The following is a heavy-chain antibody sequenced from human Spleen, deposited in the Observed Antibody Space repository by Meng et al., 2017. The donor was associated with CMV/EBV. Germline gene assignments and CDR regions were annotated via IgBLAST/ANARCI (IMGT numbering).Heavy chain of an antibody. CDR3: TTDMVGVGATITRYYYYGMDV. CDR2: IKSKTNGGTT. Sequence: GESLKISCAASGFTFSNAWMSWVRQAPGKGLEWIGRIKSKTNGGTTDYAAPVKGRFTISRDDSESTLYLQMNSLKTEDTAVYYCTTDMVGVGATITRYYYYGMDVWGQGTTVTVSS. CDR1: GFTFSNAW. V-gene: IGHV3-15*01. D-gene: IGHD1-26*01. J-gene: IGHJ6*02.